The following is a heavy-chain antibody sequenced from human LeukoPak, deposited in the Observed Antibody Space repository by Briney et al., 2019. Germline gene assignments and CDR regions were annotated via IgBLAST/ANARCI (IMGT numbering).Heavy chain of an antibody. CDR3: AKSGSGTYYNPDFDY. CDR1: GFTFSSYA. J-gene: IGHJ4*02. V-gene: IGHV3-23*01. D-gene: IGHD3-10*01. Sequence: PGGSLRLSXAASGFTFSSYAMTWVRQAPGKGLEWVSGISKSGVSTDYADSVKGRFTISRDNSKNTLYLQMNSLRAEDTAVYYCAKSGSGTYYNPDFDYWGQGTLVTVSS. CDR2: ISKSGVST.